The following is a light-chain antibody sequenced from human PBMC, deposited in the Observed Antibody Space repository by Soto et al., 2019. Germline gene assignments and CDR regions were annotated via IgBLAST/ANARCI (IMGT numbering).Light chain of an antibody. V-gene: IGLV1-47*01. Sequence: QSVLTQAPSASGAPGQRSIISCSGSSPNIGSNFVYWYQQFPGTAPKLLILRNNQRPSGVPDRFSGSKSGTSASLAISGLRSEDEADYHCAAWDDSLKSVVFGGRTKVTVL. CDR3: AAWDDSLKSVV. J-gene: IGLJ2*01. CDR1: SPNIGSNF. CDR2: RNN.